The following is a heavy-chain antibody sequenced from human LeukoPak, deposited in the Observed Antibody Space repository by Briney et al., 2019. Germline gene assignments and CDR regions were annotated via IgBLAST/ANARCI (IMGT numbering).Heavy chain of an antibody. J-gene: IGHJ4*02. CDR2: INPNSGGT. V-gene: IGHV1-2*02. CDR3: ARIRYCGGISCYYIDY. Sequence: ASVKVSCKASGYTFTDFFIHWVRQAPGQGLEWMGWINPNSGGTNSAQKFRGRVTMTRDTSISTAYMELSRLRSDDTAFYYCARIRYCGGISCYYIDYWGQGTLVTVSA. CDR1: GYTFTDFF. D-gene: IGHD2-2*01.